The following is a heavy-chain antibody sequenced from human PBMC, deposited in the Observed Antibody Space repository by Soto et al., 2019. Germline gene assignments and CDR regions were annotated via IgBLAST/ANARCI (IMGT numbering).Heavy chain of an antibody. CDR3: ARGREYGDYYFDY. CDR2: IIPIFGTA. CDR1: GGTFRNYA. D-gene: IGHD4-17*01. V-gene: IGHV1-69*01. J-gene: IGHJ4*02. Sequence: QLHLVQSGAEVKKPGSSVKVSCKASGGTFRNYAVNWARQAPGQGLEWMGGIIPIFGTANYAQKFQGRVAITADESTSTAYMELISLRSDDTAVYYCARGREYGDYYFDYWGQGTLVTVSS.